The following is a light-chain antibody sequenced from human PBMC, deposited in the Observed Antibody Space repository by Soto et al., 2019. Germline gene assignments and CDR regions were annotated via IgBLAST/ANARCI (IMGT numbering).Light chain of an antibody. CDR2: KAS. CDR3: QHYNSYSEA. V-gene: IGKV1-5*03. J-gene: IGKJ1*01. CDR1: QSINAW. Sequence: DIQLTQSPSTLSASVGDRVTITCRASQSINAWLAWYQQKPGQAPNLLIYKASTLESGVPSRFGGSGSGTEFTLTVSSLQPDDFATYYCQHYNSYSEAFGQGTKVDI.